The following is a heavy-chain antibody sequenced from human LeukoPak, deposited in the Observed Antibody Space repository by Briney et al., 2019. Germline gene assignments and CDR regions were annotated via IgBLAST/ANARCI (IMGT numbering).Heavy chain of an antibody. CDR2: IHYTGRT. J-gene: IGHJ4*02. D-gene: IGHD1-26*01. CDR3: ARHKDGGSWPLDD. CDR1: GGSISSRGYY. Sequence: SQTLSLTCTVSGGSISSRGYYWSWIRQPPGKTLEWIAHIHYTGRTTYNPSLQSRVTMSLDTSRNQFSLNLNSVSATDTAVYYCARHKDGGSWPLDDWGPGTLVTVSS. V-gene: IGHV4-61*09.